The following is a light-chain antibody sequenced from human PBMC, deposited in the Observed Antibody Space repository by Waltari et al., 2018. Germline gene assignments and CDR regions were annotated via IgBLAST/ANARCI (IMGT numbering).Light chain of an antibody. J-gene: IGKJ5*01. CDR3: QQYYSTIT. Sequence: DIVMTQSPDSLAVSLGERATIKCKASQSVLYNSNNKNYLAWYQQKPGQPPQLLIYWASTRESGVPDRFSGSGSGTDFTLTISSLQAEDVAVYYCQQYYSTITFGQGTRLEIK. CDR2: WAS. V-gene: IGKV4-1*01. CDR1: QSVLYNSNNKNY.